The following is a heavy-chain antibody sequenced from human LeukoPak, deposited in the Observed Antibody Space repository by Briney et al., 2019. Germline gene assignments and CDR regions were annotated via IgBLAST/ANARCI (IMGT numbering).Heavy chain of an antibody. CDR3: ARIITMVRGVIPADFDY. CDR2: IYYSGST. CDR1: GGSLSSSSYY. D-gene: IGHD3-10*01. V-gene: IGHV4-39*07. Sequence: PSETLSLTCTVSGGSLSSSSYYWGWLRQPPGKGLEWFGSIYYSGSTYYNPSLKSRVTISVDTSKNQFSLKLSSVTAADTAVYYCARIITMVRGVIPADFDYWGQGTLVTVSS. J-gene: IGHJ4*02.